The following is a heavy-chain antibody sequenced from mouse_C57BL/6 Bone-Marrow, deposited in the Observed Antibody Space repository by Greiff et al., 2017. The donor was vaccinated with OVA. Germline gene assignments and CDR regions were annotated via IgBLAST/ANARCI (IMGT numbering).Heavy chain of an antibody. V-gene: IGHV7-3*01. J-gene: IGHJ1*03. CDR1: GFTFTDYY. Sequence: EVKLVESGGGLVQPGGSLSLSCAASGFTFTDYYMSWVRQPPGKALEWLGFIRNKANGYTTEYSASVKGRFTISRANSQSILYLQRNALRAEDSATYYCARYSGGNDGYYDWYFDVWGTGTTVTVSS. CDR3: ARYSGGNDGYYDWYFDV. D-gene: IGHD2-3*01. CDR2: IRNKANGYTT.